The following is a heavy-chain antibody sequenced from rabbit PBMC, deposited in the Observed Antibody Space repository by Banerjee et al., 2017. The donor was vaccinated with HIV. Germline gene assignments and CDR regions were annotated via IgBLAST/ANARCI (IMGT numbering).Heavy chain of an antibody. V-gene: IGHV1S40*01. D-gene: IGHD4-1*01. CDR1: GFSLSSYY. CDR3: ARDLAGVIGWNFNF. CDR2: IYNGDGNT. J-gene: IGHJ4*01. Sequence: QSLQESGGGLFQPGGSLALTCKASGFSLSSYYMCWVRQAPGKGLEWIACIYNGDGNTYYASWAKGRFTISKTSSTTVTLQMTSLTAADTATYFCARDLAGVIGWNFNFWGPGTLVTVS.